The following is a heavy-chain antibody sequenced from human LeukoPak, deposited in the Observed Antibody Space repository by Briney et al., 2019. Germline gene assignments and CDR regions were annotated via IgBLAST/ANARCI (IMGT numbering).Heavy chain of an antibody. CDR1: GGPSSGYF. J-gene: IGHJ4*02. D-gene: IGHD3-22*01. V-gene: IGHV4-34*01. CDR2: INHSGST. Sequence: SETLSLTCAVYGGPSSGYFWSWIRQPPGKGLEWIGEINHSGSTNYNPSLKSRVTISVDTSKNQFSLKLNSVTAADTAMYYCARYSGYYLSYFDYWGQGTLVTVSS. CDR3: ARYSGYYLSYFDY.